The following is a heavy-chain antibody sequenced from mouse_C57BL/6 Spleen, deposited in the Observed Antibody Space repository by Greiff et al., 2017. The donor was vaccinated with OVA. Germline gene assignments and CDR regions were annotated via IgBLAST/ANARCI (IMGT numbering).Heavy chain of an antibody. J-gene: IGHJ3*01. CDR2: ISYDGSN. CDR1: GYSITSGYY. Sequence: EVQLQQSGPGLVKPSQSLSLTCSVTGYSITSGYYWNWIRQFPGNKLEWMGYISYDGSNNYNPSLKNRISITRDTSKNQFFLKLNSVTTEDTATYYCARDPGKAWLAYWGQGTLVTVSA. V-gene: IGHV3-6*01. D-gene: IGHD1-3*01. CDR3: ARDPGKAWLAY.